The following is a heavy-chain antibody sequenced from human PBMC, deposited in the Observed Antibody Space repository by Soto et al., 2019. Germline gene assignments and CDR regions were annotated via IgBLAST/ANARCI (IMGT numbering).Heavy chain of an antibody. J-gene: IGHJ5*02. CDR3: AKDLLPGLVVPTKSGFDP. CDR1: GFPFNTYA. Sequence: PGGSLRLSCEASGFPFNTYAMTWFRQLPGMGLEWVSTTSIGGNTDFAESVRGRFSVSRDNSKNTLYLQMTNLRAEDAAIYFCAKDLLPGLVVPTKSGFDPRGQGTRVTVSS. V-gene: IGHV3-23*01. D-gene: IGHD3-10*02. CDR2: TSIGGNT.